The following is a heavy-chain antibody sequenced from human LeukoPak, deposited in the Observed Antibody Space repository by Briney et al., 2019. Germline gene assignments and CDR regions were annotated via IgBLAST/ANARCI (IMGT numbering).Heavy chain of an antibody. CDR2: ISNTGTT. CDR3: AKGPLIEVAGTTWDY. D-gene: IGHD6-19*01. J-gene: IGHJ4*02. CDR1: GFAVTGNH. V-gene: IGHV3-66*01. Sequence: GGSLRLSCAASGFAVTGNHLTWVRQAPGKGLEWVSVISNTGTTYYADSVKGRLTISRDNSKNTLHLQMNSLRADDTAVYYCAKGPLIEVAGTTWDYWGQGALVTVSS.